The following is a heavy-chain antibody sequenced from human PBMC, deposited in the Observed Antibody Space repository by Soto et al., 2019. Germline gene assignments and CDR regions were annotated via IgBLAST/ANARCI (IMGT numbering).Heavy chain of an antibody. CDR2: MNPNSGNT. V-gene: IGHV1-8*01. CDR3: HGYGY. D-gene: IGHD5-12*01. CDR1: GYTFTSYD. Sequence: ASVKVSCKASGYTFTSYDINWVRQATGQGLEWMGWMNPNSGNTGYAQKFQGRVTMTRNTSKNTLYLQMNSLRAEDTAVYYCHGYGYWGQGTLVTVSS. J-gene: IGHJ4*02.